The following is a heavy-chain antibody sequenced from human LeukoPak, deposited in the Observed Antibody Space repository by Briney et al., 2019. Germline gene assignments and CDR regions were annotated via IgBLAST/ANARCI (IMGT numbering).Heavy chain of an antibody. CDR3: TTDPQQWLVPLDY. CDR1: GFTFSNAW. CDR2: IKSKTDVGTT. D-gene: IGHD6-19*01. J-gene: IGHJ4*02. V-gene: IGHV3-15*01. Sequence: PGGSLRLTCAASGFTFSNAWMSWFRQAPGKGLEEVGRIKSKTDVGTTDYAAPVKGRFTISRDDSKNTLYLQMNSLKTEDKAVYYCTTDPQQWLVPLDYWGQGTLVTVSS.